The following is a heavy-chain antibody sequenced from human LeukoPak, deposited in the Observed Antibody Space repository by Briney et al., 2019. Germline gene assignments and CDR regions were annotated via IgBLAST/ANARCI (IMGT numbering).Heavy chain of an antibody. CDR1: GLSFSFYA. J-gene: IGHJ2*01. CDR3: AKGGSKGPLRGSSWKIVWYFDL. CDR2: ISGGGAGT. V-gene: IGHV3-23*01. Sequence: GGSLRLSCAASGLSFSFYAMSWVRQAPGKGLEWVSSISGGGAGTYYADSVWGRFTISRDNSKNTLYLQMNSLRAEDTAVYYCAKGGSKGPLRGSSWKIVWYFDLWGRGALVTVSS. D-gene: IGHD6-13*01.